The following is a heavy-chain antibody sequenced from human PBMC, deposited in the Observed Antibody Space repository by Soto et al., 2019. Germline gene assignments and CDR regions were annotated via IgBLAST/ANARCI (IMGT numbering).Heavy chain of an antibody. Sequence: GGSLRLSCSGSGFIFSSFWMHWVRQGPGKGLEWVSRINGDGASLAYAESVKGRFSISRDNVKNTLHLQMNSLGVDDTAVYFCAREGSLGLDVWGRGTTVTVSS. D-gene: IGHD3-10*01. CDR3: AREGSLGLDV. J-gene: IGHJ6*02. CDR2: INGDGASL. V-gene: IGHV3-74*03. CDR1: GFIFSSFW.